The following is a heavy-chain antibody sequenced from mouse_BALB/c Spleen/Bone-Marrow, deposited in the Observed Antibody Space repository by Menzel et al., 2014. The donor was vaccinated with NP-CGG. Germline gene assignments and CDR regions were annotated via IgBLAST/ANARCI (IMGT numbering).Heavy chain of an antibody. CDR3: ARPQFISGRYYAMDY. CDR1: GYAFTNYW. V-gene: IGHV1-63*01. Sequence: VQLQQSGAELVRPGTSMEISCKASGYAFTNYWLDWVKQGPGHGLEWIGDIYPGSGNTYFNEKFKGKATLTADKSSSTAYMQLSSLTSEDSAVYFCARPQFISGRYYAMDYWGQGTSVTVSS. D-gene: IGHD1-2*01. CDR2: IYPGSGNT. J-gene: IGHJ4*01.